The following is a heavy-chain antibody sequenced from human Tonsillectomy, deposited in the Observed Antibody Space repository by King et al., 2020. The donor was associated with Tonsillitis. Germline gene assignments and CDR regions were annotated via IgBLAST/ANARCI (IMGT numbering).Heavy chain of an antibody. Sequence: VQLVESGGGLVKPGGSLRLSCAASGFTFSIYTMNWVRQAPGKGLEWVSSISSSSGYIYYADSVKGRFTISRDNAKNSLYLQMNSLRAEDTAVYYWARSGLVLGDYYYYYYMDVWGKGTTVTVSS. J-gene: IGHJ6*03. CDR3: ARSGLVLGDYYYYYYMDV. V-gene: IGHV3-21*01. CDR1: GFTFSIYT. CDR2: ISSSSGYI. D-gene: IGHD3-10*01.